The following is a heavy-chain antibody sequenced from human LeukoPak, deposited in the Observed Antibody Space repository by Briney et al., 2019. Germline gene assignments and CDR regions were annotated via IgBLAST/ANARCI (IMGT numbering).Heavy chain of an antibody. CDR3: ARLTKFLTTYYPTP. CDR2: IFSSGST. V-gene: IGHV4-59*08. J-gene: IGHJ5*02. CDR1: GGSIRSYY. D-gene: IGHD2/OR15-2a*01. Sequence: SETLSLTCTVSGGSIRSYYWSWIRQPPGKGLEWVGYIFSSGSTNYNPSLKSRVTISLDTSKSQFSLKLISVTASDTAVYYCARLTKFLTTYYPTPWGQGTLVTVSS.